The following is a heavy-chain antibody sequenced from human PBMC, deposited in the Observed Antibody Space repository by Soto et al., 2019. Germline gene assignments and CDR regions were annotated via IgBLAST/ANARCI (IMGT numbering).Heavy chain of an antibody. J-gene: IGHJ6*02. Sequence: QVQVVQSGAEVKKPGASVKVSCKATGYTFTTYPMHWVRQAPGQRLEWMGWINTANGNTKYSRKFQGSVTPSPHTAAKAAYMEPSSQRSEDRARDSGARERPLGQGDYIYYHTGMDVCGQGTTVPVAS. CDR1: GYTFTTYP. V-gene: IGHV1-3*04. CDR3: ARERPLGQGDYIYYHTGMDV. CDR2: INTANGNT. D-gene: IGHD4-17*01.